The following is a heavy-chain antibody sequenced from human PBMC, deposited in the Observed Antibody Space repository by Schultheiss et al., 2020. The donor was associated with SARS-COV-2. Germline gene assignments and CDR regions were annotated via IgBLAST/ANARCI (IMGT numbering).Heavy chain of an antibody. CDR3: AKDWVGGYCRSTSCYYYGMNV. CDR2: ISGSGGST. D-gene: IGHD2-2*01. J-gene: IGHJ6*02. V-gene: IGHV3-23*01. CDR1: GFTFSSYA. Sequence: GGSLRLSCAASGFTFSSYAMSWVRQAPGKGLEWVTAISGSGGSTYYADSVKGRFTISRDNSKNTLYLQMNSLRAEDTAVYYCAKDWVGGYCRSTSCYYYGMNVGGQGTTVTVSS.